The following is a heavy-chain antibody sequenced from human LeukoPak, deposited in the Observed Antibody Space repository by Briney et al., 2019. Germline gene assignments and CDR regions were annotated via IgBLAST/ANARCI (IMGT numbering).Heavy chain of an antibody. D-gene: IGHD3-10*01. CDR1: GYTFTGYY. CDR2: INPNSGGT. J-gene: IGHJ6*02. V-gene: IGHV1-2*02. CDR3: ASPSGDYYYYYGMDV. Sequence: ASVTVSCKASGYTFTGYYMHWVRQAPGQGLEWMGWINPNSGGTNYAQKFQGRVTMTRDTSISTAYMELSRLRSDDTAVYYCASPSGDYYYYYGMDVWGQGTTVTVSS.